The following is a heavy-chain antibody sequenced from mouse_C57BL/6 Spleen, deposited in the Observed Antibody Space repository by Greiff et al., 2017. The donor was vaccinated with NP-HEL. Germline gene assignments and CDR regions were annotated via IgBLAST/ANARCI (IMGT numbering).Heavy chain of an antibody. CDR2: ISYSGST. J-gene: IGHJ1*03. CDR1: GYSITSDY. V-gene: IGHV3-8*01. Sequence: EVHLVESGPGLAKPSQTLSLTCFVTGYSITSDYWNWIRKFPGIKLEYLGYISYSGSTYSNPSLKSRISITRDPSKNQYYLQLNSVTTEDTATYYCARVGPHCYGSSYWYFDVWGTGTTVTVST. D-gene: IGHD1-1*01. CDR3: ARVGPHCYGSSYWYFDV.